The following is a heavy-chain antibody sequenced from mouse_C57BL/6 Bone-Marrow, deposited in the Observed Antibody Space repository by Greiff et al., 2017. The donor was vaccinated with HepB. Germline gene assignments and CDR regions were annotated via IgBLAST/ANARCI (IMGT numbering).Heavy chain of an antibody. CDR3: ARQNWDGAMDY. D-gene: IGHD4-1*01. V-gene: IGHV5-6*01. Sequence: DVHLVESGGDLVKPGGSLKLSCAASGFTFSSYGMSWVRQTPDKRLEWVATISSGGSYTYYPDSVKGRFTISRDNAKNTLYLQMSSLKSEDTAMYYCARQNWDGAMDYWGQGTSVTVSS. CDR1: GFTFSSYG. CDR2: ISSGGSYT. J-gene: IGHJ4*01.